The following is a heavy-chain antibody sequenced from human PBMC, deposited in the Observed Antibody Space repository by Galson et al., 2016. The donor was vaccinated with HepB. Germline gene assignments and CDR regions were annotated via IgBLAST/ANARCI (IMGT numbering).Heavy chain of an antibody. CDR3: GRAMWQYQLLPFAMNV. CDR2: ISSGSDYI. D-gene: IGHD2-21*01. CDR1: AFTFSRYS. J-gene: IGHJ6*02. Sequence: SLRLSCAASAFTFSRYSMSWVRQAPGRGLEWLSSISSGSDYIHYADSVKGRFTISRDNAKNSLYLHLSSLRVDDTAVYYCGRAMWQYQLLPFAMNVWGQGTMVAVSS. V-gene: IGHV3-21*01.